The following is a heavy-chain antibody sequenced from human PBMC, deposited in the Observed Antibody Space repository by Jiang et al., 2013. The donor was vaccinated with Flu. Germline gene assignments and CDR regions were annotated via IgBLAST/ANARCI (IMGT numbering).Heavy chain of an antibody. CDR1: GGSISSSSYY. V-gene: IGHV4-39*01. J-gene: IGHJ3*02. CDR3: ARKSAYSYGTGAFDI. CDR2: IYYSGST. D-gene: IGHD5-18*01. Sequence: TLSLTCTVSGGSISSSSYYWGWIRQPPGKGLEWIGSIYYSGSTYYNPSLKSRVTISVDTSKNQFSLKLSSVTAADTAVYYCARKSAYSYGTGAFDIWGQGTMVTVSS.